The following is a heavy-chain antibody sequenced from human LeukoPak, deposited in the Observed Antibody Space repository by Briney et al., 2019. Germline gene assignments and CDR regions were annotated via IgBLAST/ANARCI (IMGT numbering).Heavy chain of an antibody. CDR3: ARDRGYSGSWVDY. CDR1: GFTFSSYA. D-gene: IGHD1-26*01. V-gene: IGHV3-30*04. Sequence: QSGGSLRLSCAASGFTFSSYAMHWVRQAPGKGLEWVAVISYDGSNKYYADSVKGRFTISRDNSKNTLYLQMNSLRAEDTAVYYCARDRGYSGSWVDYWGQGTLVTVSS. J-gene: IGHJ4*02. CDR2: ISYDGSNK.